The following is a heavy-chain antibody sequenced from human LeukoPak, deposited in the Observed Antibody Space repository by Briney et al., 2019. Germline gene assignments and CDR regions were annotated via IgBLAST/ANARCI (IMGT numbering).Heavy chain of an antibody. CDR3: ARDLTQTFYYGSSGLDY. CDR1: GYDFTSVG. CDR2: ISPCNGNT. D-gene: IGHD3-22*01. V-gene: IGHV1-18*01. Sequence: ASVKVSCKASGYDFTSVGITWVRRAPGQGLEWMGWISPCNGNTRYAQKFQGRVTMTRDTSINTAYMELSRLISDETAVYYCARDLTQTFYYGSSGLDYWGHGTLVTVSS. J-gene: IGHJ4*01.